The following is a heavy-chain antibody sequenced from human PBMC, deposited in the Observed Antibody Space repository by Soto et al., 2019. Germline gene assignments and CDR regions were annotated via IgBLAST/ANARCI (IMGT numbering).Heavy chain of an antibody. V-gene: IGHV3-23*01. Sequence: EVQLLESGGGLVQPGGSLRLSCAASGFTFSSYAMSWVRQAPGKGLEWVSAISGSGGSTYYADSVKGRFTISRDNSKNTLYLPMNSLRAEYTAVYYCANDGGYCSGGSCAHYYYYGMAVWGQGTTVTVSS. J-gene: IGHJ6*02. CDR3: ANDGGYCSGGSCAHYYYYGMAV. CDR2: ISGSGGST. CDR1: GFTFSSYA. D-gene: IGHD2-15*01.